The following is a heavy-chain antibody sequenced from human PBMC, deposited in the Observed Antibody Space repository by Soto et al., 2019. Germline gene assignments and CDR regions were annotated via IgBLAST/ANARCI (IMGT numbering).Heavy chain of an antibody. V-gene: IGHV1-18*04. CDR3: ARFDFWSGYSQDQ. CDR1: GYTFTSYG. Sequence: QVQLVQSGAEVKKPGASLRVSCKASGYTFTSYGINWARQAPGQGLEWIGWVTAYNDERKFAEQFQDRLSMTTDAATITAFMELRSLRSDHTAMYYCARFDFWSGYSQDQWGQGTLVTVSS. D-gene: IGHD3-3*01. J-gene: IGHJ4*02. CDR2: VTAYNDER.